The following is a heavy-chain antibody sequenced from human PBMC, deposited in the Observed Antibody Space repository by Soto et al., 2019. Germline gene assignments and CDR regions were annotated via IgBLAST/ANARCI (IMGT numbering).Heavy chain of an antibody. Sequence: QVQLVESGGGVVQPGRSLRLSCAASGFTFSSYAMHWVRQAPGKGLEWVAVISYDGSNKYYADSVKGRFTISRDNSKNTLYLEMSSLRAEDTAVYYCAREGGGVITMVRGVSYGMDVWGQGTTVTVSS. CDR1: GFTFSSYA. V-gene: IGHV3-30-3*01. J-gene: IGHJ6*02. CDR2: ISYDGSNK. D-gene: IGHD3-10*01. CDR3: AREGGGVITMVRGVSYGMDV.